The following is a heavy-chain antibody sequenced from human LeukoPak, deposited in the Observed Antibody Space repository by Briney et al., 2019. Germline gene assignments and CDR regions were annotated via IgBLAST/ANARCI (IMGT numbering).Heavy chain of an antibody. CDR2: IYYSGST. Sequence: SETLSLTCTVSGVSISSSIYYWGWIRQPPGKGLEWIGSIYYSGSTYYNSSLGSRATISVDTSKNQFSLKMDSVTAADTAVYYCARTGWIQLWNYWGQGTLVTVSS. V-gene: IGHV4-39*01. CDR3: ARTGWIQLWNY. CDR1: GVSISSSIYY. D-gene: IGHD5-18*01. J-gene: IGHJ4*02.